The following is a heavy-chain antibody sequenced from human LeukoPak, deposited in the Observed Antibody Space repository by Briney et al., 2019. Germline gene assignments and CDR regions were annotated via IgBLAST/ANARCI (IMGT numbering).Heavy chain of an antibody. V-gene: IGHV3-53*01. CDR2: IYSGGGT. Sequence: GGSLRLSCAASGFTVSGYYINWVRQAPGKGLEWASAIYSGGGTYYADSVKGRFTISRDNSKNTLYLQMNGLRGEDTAVYYCARDATTGDYFFDYWGQGTLVTVSS. CDR3: ARDATTGDYFFDY. J-gene: IGHJ4*02. CDR1: GFTVSGYY. D-gene: IGHD3-9*01.